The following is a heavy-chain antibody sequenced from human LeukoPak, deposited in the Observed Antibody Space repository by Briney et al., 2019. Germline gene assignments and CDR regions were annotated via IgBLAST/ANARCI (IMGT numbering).Heavy chain of an antibody. CDR1: GGTFSSYA. V-gene: IGHV1-69*04. CDR2: IIPILGIA. J-gene: IGHJ4*02. D-gene: IGHD2-15*01. Sequence: ASVKVSCKASGGTFSSYAISWVRQAPGQGLEWMGRIIPILGIANYAQKFQGRVTITADKSTSTAYMELSSLRSEDTAVYYCASQAMVAATDDYWGQGTLVTVSS. CDR3: ASQAMVAATDDY.